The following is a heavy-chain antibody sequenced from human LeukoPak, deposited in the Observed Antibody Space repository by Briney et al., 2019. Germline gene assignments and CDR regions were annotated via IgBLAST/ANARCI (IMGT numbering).Heavy chain of an antibody. CDR3: ARVPGYSGYDPSDY. D-gene: IGHD5-12*01. J-gene: IGHJ4*02. V-gene: IGHV1-69*04. CDR2: IIPILGIA. Sequence: GASVKVSCKASGGTFSSYAISWVRQAPGQGLEWMGRIIPILGIANYAQKFQGGVTITADKSTSTAYMELSSLRSEDTAVYYCARVPGYSGYDPSDYWGQGTLVTVSS. CDR1: GGTFSSYA.